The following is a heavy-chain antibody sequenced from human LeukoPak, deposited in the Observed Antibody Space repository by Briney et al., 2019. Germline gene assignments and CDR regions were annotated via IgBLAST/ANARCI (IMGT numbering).Heavy chain of an antibody. CDR3: ARGLYGDRIPSPFDY. Sequence: GGSLRLSCAASGFIFRSYEMNWVRQAPGKGLEWVSYISSSGSTIYYADSVKGRFTISRDNAKNSLYLQMNSLRAEDTAVYYCARGLYGDRIPSPFDYWGQGTLVTVSS. CDR1: GFIFRSYE. V-gene: IGHV3-48*03. CDR2: ISSSGSTI. D-gene: IGHD4-17*01. J-gene: IGHJ4*02.